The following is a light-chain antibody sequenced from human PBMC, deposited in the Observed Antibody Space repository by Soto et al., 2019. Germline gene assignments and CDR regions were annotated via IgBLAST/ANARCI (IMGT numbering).Light chain of an antibody. Sequence: EIVLTQSPATLSLSPGERATLSCRASQSVSSYLAWYQQKPGQAPRLLIYGASNRATGIPARFSGSGSGTDFTLTISSLEPEDFAVYYCHQRSNWPPAFGQGTRVEIK. V-gene: IGKV3-11*01. CDR3: HQRSNWPPA. CDR1: QSVSSY. J-gene: IGKJ1*01. CDR2: GAS.